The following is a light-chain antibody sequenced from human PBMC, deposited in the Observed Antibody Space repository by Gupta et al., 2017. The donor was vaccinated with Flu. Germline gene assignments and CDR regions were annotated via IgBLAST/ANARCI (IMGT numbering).Light chain of an antibody. CDR1: NIGSKS. CDR3: QVWESSTDNYV. V-gene: IGLV3-21*02. CDR2: DDN. Sequence: SYVLTQPPSVSVAPGQTARITCGGNNIGSKSVHWYQQRPGQAPVLVVYDDNDRPSGIPERFSGSNSGNTATLTISRVGAGDEADYYCQVWESSTDNYVFGTGTSVTVL. J-gene: IGLJ1*01.